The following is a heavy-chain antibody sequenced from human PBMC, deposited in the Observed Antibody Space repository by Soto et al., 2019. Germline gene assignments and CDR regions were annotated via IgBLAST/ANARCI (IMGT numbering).Heavy chain of an antibody. J-gene: IGHJ5*02. D-gene: IGHD6-19*01. CDR3: ARVYSSGWIHYNWFDP. Sequence: QVQLQESGPGLVKPSETLSLTCTVSGGSISSYYWSWIRQPPGKGLEWIGYIYYSGSTNYNPSLKSRVTIAVDTSKNQFSLKLSSVTAADTAVYYCARVYSSGWIHYNWFDPWGQGTLVTVSS. V-gene: IGHV4-59*01. CDR1: GGSISSYY. CDR2: IYYSGST.